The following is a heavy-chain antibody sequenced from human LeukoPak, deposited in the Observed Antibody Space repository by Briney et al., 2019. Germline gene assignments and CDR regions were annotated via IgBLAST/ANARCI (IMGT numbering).Heavy chain of an antibody. J-gene: IGHJ4*02. D-gene: IGHD1-26*01. CDR1: GFTFDDYA. CDR2: ISWNSGSI. Sequence: GGSLRLSCAASGFTFDDYAMHWVRQAPGKGLEWVSGISWNSGSIGYADSVKGRFTISRDNAKNSLYLQMNSLRAEDTALYYCAKVQSGSYYFSYFDYWGQGTLVTVSS. V-gene: IGHV3-9*01. CDR3: AKVQSGSYYFSYFDY.